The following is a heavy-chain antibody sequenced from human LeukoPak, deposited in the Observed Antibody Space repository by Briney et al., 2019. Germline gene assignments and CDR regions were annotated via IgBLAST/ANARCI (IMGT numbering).Heavy chain of an antibody. Sequence: PGGSLRLSCAASGFTFSSYGMHWVRQAPGKGLEWVAFIRYDGSNKYYADSVKGRFTISRDNSKNTLYLQMNSLRAEDTAVYYCAKTPSGRDGYYYMDVWGKGTTVTVSS. V-gene: IGHV3-30*02. CDR2: IRYDGSNK. CDR1: GFTFSSYG. CDR3: AKTPSGRDGYYYMDV. D-gene: IGHD3-10*01. J-gene: IGHJ6*03.